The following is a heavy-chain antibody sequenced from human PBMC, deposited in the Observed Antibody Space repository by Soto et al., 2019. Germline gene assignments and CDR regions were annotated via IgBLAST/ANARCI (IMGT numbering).Heavy chain of an antibody. CDR2: ISYDGSNK. Sequence: GGSLRLSCAASGFTFSSYAMHWVRQAPGKGLEWVAVISYDGSNKYYADSVKGRFTISRDNSKNTLYLQMNSLRAEDTAVYYCAKGFPYYDFWSGYVRRPWYFDYWGQGTLVTVSS. CDR3: AKGFPYYDFWSGYVRRPWYFDY. D-gene: IGHD3-3*01. J-gene: IGHJ4*02. CDR1: GFTFSSYA. V-gene: IGHV3-30-3*01.